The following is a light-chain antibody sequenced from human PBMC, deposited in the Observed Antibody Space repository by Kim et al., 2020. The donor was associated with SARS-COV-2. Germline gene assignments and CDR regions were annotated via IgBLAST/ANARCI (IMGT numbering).Light chain of an antibody. Sequence: EIVLTQSPATLSLSPGERATLSCRASQNIAHYLVWSQHKPGQAPRLLIYDASNRATGIPARFSGSGSGTDFTLTISSLEPEDSAVYYCQQRSTWPITFGQGTRLEIK. V-gene: IGKV3-11*01. J-gene: IGKJ5*01. CDR2: DAS. CDR1: QNIAHY. CDR3: QQRSTWPIT.